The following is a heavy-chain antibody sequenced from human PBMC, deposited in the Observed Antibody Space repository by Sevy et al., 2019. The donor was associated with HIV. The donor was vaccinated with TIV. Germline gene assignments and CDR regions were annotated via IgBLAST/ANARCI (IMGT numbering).Heavy chain of an antibody. CDR1: GFTFSSYE. Sequence: GGSLRLSCTASGFTFSSYEMNWVRQAPGKGLEWVSYISNSGSTIHYSDSVKSRFTISRDNAKNSLYLQMNSLRAEYTAVYYCARDLPPSATTVPHFDYWGRRTLVTVSS. CDR2: ISNSGSTI. CDR3: ARDLPPSATTVPHFDY. D-gene: IGHD4-17*01. J-gene: IGHJ4*02. V-gene: IGHV3-48*03.